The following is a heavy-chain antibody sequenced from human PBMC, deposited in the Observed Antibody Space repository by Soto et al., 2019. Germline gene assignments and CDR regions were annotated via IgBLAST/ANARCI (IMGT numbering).Heavy chain of an antibody. Sequence: ASVKVSCKASGGTFSSYAISWVRQAPGQGLEWMGGIIPIFGTANYAQKFQGRVTITADESTSTAYMELSSLRSEDTAVYYCARTRYDSSGYYYLGPLDYWGQGTLVTVSS. V-gene: IGHV1-69*13. D-gene: IGHD3-22*01. CDR1: GGTFSSYA. CDR3: ARTRYDSSGYYYLGPLDY. J-gene: IGHJ4*02. CDR2: IIPIFGTA.